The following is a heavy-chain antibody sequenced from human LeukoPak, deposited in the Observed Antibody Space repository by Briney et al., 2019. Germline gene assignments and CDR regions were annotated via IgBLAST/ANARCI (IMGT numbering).Heavy chain of an antibody. V-gene: IGHV3-11*06. CDR1: GFTFSDYY. J-gene: IGHJ3*02. CDR2: ISTSGTYT. Sequence: GGSLRLSCAASGFTFSDYYMSWIRQAPGKGLEWVSYISTSGTYTNYADSVKGRFTISRDNAKNSLYLQVNSLTAEDTAVYYCAGGANGYSHAFDIWGQGTMVTVSS. CDR3: AGGANGYSHAFDI. D-gene: IGHD5-24*01.